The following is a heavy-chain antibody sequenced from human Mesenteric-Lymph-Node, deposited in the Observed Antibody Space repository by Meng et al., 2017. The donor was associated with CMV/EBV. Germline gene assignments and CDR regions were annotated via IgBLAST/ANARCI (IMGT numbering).Heavy chain of an antibody. V-gene: IGHV6-1*01. D-gene: IGHD6-13*01. Sequence: AISGDSVSRNSAAWNWLRQSPSRGLEWLGRTYYRSKWYNDYAVSVKSRITINPDTSKNQFSLQLNSVTPEDTAVYYCARSAAGHNDYWGQGTLVTVSS. J-gene: IGHJ4*02. CDR2: TYYRSKWYN. CDR3: ARSAAGHNDY. CDR1: GDSVSRNSAA.